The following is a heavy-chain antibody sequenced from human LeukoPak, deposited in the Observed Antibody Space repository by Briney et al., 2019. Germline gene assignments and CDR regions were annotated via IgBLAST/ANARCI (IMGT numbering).Heavy chain of an antibody. V-gene: IGHV5-51*01. Sequence: GESLKISCKASGYSFTTASITWVRQKPGKGLEWIGLSYASDSETRYSPSLQGQVTISADRSISTAYLLLSSLKASDTATYYCARAYFSSFGMDVWGQGTTVTVSS. CDR1: GYSFTTAS. J-gene: IGHJ6*02. D-gene: IGHD2/OR15-2a*01. CDR3: ARAYFSSFGMDV. CDR2: SYASDSET.